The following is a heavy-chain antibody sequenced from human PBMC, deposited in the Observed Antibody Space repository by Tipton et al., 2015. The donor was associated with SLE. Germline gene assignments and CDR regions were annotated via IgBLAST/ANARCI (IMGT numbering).Heavy chain of an antibody. D-gene: IGHD6-6*01. CDR1: GGSISSYY. V-gene: IGHV4-59*07. CDR3: ARQGGSSAGYYYYDMDV. Sequence: TLSLTCTVSGGSISSYYWSWIRQPPGKGLEWIGYIYYSGSTNYNPSLKSRVTISVDTSKNQFSLKLSSVTAADTAVYYCARQGGSSAGYYYYDMDVWGQGTTVTVSS. CDR2: IYYSGST. J-gene: IGHJ6*02.